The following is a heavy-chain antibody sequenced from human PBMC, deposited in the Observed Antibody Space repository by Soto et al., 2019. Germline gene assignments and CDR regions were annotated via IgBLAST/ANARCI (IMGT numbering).Heavy chain of an antibody. CDR2: ISSGGSSI. CDR1: GFTFSDYY. Sequence: LRLSCAASGFTFSDYYMTWIRQAPGKGLEWVSYISSGGSSIYYADSVKGRFTISRDNAKNSLYLQMNSLRAEDTAMYYCASLAIGTIIRGAPDFWGQGTLVTVSS. V-gene: IGHV3-11*01. J-gene: IGHJ4*02. D-gene: IGHD3-10*01. CDR3: ASLAIGTIIRGAPDF.